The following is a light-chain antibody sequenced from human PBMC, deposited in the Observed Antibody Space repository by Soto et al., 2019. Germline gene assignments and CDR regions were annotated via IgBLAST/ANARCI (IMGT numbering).Light chain of an antibody. CDR1: QGISSY. CDR2: AAS. CDR3: QQYNSYSRT. J-gene: IGKJ1*01. Sequence: DLQLTQAPSFLSASVGDRGTITCRASQGISSYLAWYQQKPGKAPKVLIYAASTLQSGVPSRFSGSGYGTEFTLTISSLQPEDFATYYCQQYNSYSRTFGQGTKVDI. V-gene: IGKV1-9*01.